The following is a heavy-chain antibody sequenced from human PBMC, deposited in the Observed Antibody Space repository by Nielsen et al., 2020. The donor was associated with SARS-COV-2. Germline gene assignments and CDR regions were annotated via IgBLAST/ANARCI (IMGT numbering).Heavy chain of an antibody. V-gene: IGHV4-61*08. D-gene: IGHD5-18*01. CDR2: IYYSGST. Sequence: SETLSLTCTVSGGSISSGGYYWSWIRQHPGKGLEWIGYIYYSGSTYYNPSLKSRVTISVDTSKNQFSLKLSSVTAADTAVYYCATSTIQLWSRYYYYYYSMDVWGKGTTVTVSS. CDR3: ATSTIQLWSRYYYYYYSMDV. J-gene: IGHJ6*03. CDR1: GGSISSGGYY.